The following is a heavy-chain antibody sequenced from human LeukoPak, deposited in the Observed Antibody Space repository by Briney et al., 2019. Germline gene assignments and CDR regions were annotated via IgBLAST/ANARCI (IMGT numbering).Heavy chain of an antibody. CDR3: ARDSGLYYDFWSGSLPPNWFDP. Sequence: SETLSLTCTVSGGSISGYYWSWIRQPAGKGLEWIGRIYTSGSTNYNPSLKSRVTMSVDTSKNQFSLKLSSVTAADTAVYYCARDSGLYYDFWSGSLPPNWFDPWGQGTLVTVSS. CDR1: GGSISGYY. D-gene: IGHD3-3*01. CDR2: IYTSGST. V-gene: IGHV4-4*07. J-gene: IGHJ5*02.